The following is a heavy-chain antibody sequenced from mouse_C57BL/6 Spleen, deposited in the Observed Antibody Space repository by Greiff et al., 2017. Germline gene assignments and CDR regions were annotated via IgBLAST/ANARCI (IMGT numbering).Heavy chain of an antibody. CDR1: GYTFTSYW. CDR3: ARLSYGSSYGGLAY. J-gene: IGHJ3*01. D-gene: IGHD1-1*01. Sequence: QVQLQQPGAELVMPGASVKLSCKASGYTFTSYWMHWVKQRPGQGLEWIGEIDPSDSYTNYNQKFKGKFTLTVDKSSSTAYMQLSSLTSEDSAVYYCARLSYGSSYGGLAYWGQGTLVTVSA. V-gene: IGHV1-69*01. CDR2: IDPSDSYT.